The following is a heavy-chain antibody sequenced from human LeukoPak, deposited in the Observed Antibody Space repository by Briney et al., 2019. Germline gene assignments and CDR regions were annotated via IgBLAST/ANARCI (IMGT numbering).Heavy chain of an antibody. CDR1: GGSFSGYY. Sequence: SETLSLTCAVYGGSFSGYYWSWIRQPPGKGLEWIGEINHSGSTNYNPSLKSRVTISVDTSKNQFSLKLSSVTAADTAVYYCARGRGDDVWGSYRRQRQQEGDYWGQGTLVTVSS. D-gene: IGHD3-16*02. J-gene: IGHJ4*02. V-gene: IGHV4-34*01. CDR2: INHSGST. CDR3: ARGRGDDVWGSYRRQRQQEGDY.